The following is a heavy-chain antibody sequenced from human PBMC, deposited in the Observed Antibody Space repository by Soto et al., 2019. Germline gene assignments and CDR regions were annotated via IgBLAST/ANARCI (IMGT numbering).Heavy chain of an antibody. CDR3: ARDKRDYYDSSGYYPTPFGP. CDR1: GGTFSSYA. V-gene: IGHV1-69*13. D-gene: IGHD3-22*01. J-gene: IGHJ5*02. Sequence: SVKVSCKASGGTFSSYAISWVRQAPGQGLEWMGGIIPIFGTANYAQKFQGRATITADESTSTAYMELSSLRSEDTAVYYCARDKRDYYDSSGYYPTPFGPWGQGNMVTVSS. CDR2: IIPIFGTA.